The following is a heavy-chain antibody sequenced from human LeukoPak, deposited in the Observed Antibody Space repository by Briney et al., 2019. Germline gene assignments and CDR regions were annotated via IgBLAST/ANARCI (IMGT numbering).Heavy chain of an antibody. J-gene: IGHJ6*03. CDR2: IYYSGST. CDR3: AGGGTMVREKTYYYYYYMDV. V-gene: IGHV4-59*01. Sequence: SETLSLTCTVSGGSISSYYWSWIRQPPGKGLEWIGYIYYSGSTNYNPSLKSRVTISVDTSKNQFSLKLSSVTAADTAVYYCAGGGTMVREKTYYYYYYMDVWGKGTTVTVSS. CDR1: GGSISSYY. D-gene: IGHD3-10*01.